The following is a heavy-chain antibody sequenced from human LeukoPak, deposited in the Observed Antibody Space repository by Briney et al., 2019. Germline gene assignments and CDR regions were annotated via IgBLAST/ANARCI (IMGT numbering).Heavy chain of an antibody. Sequence: PSETLSLTCTVSGDSISNYYWSWIRQSAGKGLEWLGRVHVSGSSNFNPSLKSRVFISIDNSKNQFSLELASVTAADTAVYYCARDQSSDDSTGYYGYYHGWFAPWGQGTLVTVSS. J-gene: IGHJ5*02. CDR1: GDSISNYY. CDR2: VHVSGSS. CDR3: ARDQSSDDSTGYYGYYHGWFAP. V-gene: IGHV4-4*07. D-gene: IGHD3-22*01.